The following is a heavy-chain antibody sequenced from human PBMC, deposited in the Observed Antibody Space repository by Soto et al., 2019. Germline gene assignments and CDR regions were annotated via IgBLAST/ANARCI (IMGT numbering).Heavy chain of an antibody. V-gene: IGHV2-5*01. Sequence: SGPTLVNPTPPLTLTCTVSGFSLTTRGMTLGWIRQPPGKAPEWLALSTQYSPSLQSRLTFTEDTSENQVVLTMTNMDPVDTASYYCTLRQDTSRGPIYWGQGIMVTVSS. J-gene: IGHJ4*02. D-gene: IGHD6-13*01. CDR3: TLRQDTSRGPIY. CDR1: GFSLTTRGMT. CDR2: ST.